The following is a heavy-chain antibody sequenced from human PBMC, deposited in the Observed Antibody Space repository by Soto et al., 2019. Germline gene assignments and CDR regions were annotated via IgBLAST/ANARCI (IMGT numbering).Heavy chain of an antibody. J-gene: IGHJ3*02. CDR1: GFTFSEYK. V-gene: IGHV3-48*01. CDR3: AVVFET. Sequence: EVQLVESGGDLVQPGESLILSCAAYGFTFSEYKMHWVRQAPGKGLEWVSSISSSSSTIYYADCVQGRFTISREDAKNPLYRRMNSLSAEDTAVYKCAVVFETWGQGTMCTVCS. CDR2: ISSSSSTI. D-gene: IGHD2-15*01.